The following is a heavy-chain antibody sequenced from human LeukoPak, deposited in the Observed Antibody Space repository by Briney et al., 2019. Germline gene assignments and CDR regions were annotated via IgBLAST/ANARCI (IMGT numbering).Heavy chain of an antibody. V-gene: IGHV3-30*04. CDR1: GFTVSTYP. CDR3: ARNYYYYMDV. CDR2: ISYDGSNK. Sequence: GGSLRLSCAAAGFTVSTYPMHWVRQAPGKGLEWVALISYDGSNKYYADSVGGRFTISRDNAKNSLYLQMNSLRAEDTAVYSCARNYYYYMDVWGKGTTVIVSS. J-gene: IGHJ6*03.